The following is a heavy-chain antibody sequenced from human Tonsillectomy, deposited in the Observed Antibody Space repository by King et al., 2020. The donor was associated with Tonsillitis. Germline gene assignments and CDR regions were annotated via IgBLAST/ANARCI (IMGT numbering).Heavy chain of an antibody. J-gene: IGHJ4*02. D-gene: IGHD6-19*01. CDR1: GFTFSSYA. CDR2: ISGSGGST. V-gene: IGHV3-23*04. CDR3: AKGAPGIAVAGSGAFDY. Sequence: VQLVESGGDLVQPGGSLRLSCAASGFTFSSYAMSWVRQAPGKGLEWVSTISGSGGSTYYADSVTGRFTISRDNSENTVYLLMNSLRAEDTAVYYCAKGAPGIAVAGSGAFDYWRQGTLVTVSS.